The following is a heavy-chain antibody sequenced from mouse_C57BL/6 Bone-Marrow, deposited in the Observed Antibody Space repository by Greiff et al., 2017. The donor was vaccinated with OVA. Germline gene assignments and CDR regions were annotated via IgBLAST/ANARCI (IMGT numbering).Heavy chain of an antibody. V-gene: IGHV1-18*01. Sequence: EVKLEESGPELVKPGASVKIPCKASGYTFTDYNMDWVKQSHGKSLEWIGDINPNNGGTIYNQKFKGKATLTVDKSSSTAYMELRSLTSEDTAVYYCARAYYGSSDYAMDYWGQGTSVTVSS. D-gene: IGHD1-1*01. CDR2: INPNNGGT. J-gene: IGHJ4*01. CDR3: ARAYYGSSDYAMDY. CDR1: GYTFTDYN.